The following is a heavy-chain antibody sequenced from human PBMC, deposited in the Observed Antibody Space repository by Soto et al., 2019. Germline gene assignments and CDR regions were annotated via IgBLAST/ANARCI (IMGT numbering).Heavy chain of an antibody. CDR3: AKDAVFNDGLWLPDY. CDR2: IIGTGIS. Sequence: VQLLESGGGLVQPGGSLRLSCVASGFTFATRAMMWVRQAPGKGLEWVSGIIGTGISYHADSVKGRFTISKDNSRNTLYLQMNSLRAEDTAVYYCAKDAVFNDGLWLPDYWGQGTLVTVSS. D-gene: IGHD2-21*01. CDR1: GFTFATRA. V-gene: IGHV3-23*01. J-gene: IGHJ1*01.